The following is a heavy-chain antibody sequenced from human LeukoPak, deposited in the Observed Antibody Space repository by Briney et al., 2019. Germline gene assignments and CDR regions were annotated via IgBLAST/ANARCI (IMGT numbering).Heavy chain of an antibody. V-gene: IGHV4-31*03. J-gene: IGHJ6*02. CDR1: GGSISSGGYY. Sequence: SQTLSLTCTVSGGSISSGGYYWSWIRQHPGKGLEWIGYIYYSGSTYYNPSLKSRVTISVDTSKNQFSLKLSSVTAADTAVYYCARGGIAAAGNWQDYYYGMDVWGQGTTVTVSS. CDR3: ARGGIAAAGNWQDYYYGMDV. CDR2: IYYSGST. D-gene: IGHD6-13*01.